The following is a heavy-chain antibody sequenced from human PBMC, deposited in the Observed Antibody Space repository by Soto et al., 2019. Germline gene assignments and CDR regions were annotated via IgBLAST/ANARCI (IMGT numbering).Heavy chain of an antibody. V-gene: IGHV3-33*01. CDR3: ASLVRGY. J-gene: IGHJ4*02. D-gene: IGHD2-15*01. CDR1: GFIFSSYG. CDR2: IWYDGSKV. Sequence: VQLVESGGGVVQPGRSLRLSCAASGFIFSSYGMHWVRQAPGKGLEWVAVIWYDGSKVFYGDSVKGRFTISRDNSNNTLSLQMNRLRVEDTAVYYCASLVRGYWGQGTLVTVSS.